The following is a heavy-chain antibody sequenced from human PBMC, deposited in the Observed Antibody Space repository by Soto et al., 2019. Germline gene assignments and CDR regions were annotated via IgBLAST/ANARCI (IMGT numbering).Heavy chain of an antibody. D-gene: IGHD6-19*01. J-gene: IGHJ4*02. CDR2: ISGGGGTT. V-gene: IGHV3-23*01. CDR1: GFTFSSHG. CDR3: AKVRSGWYYDY. Sequence: GGSLRLSCAASGFTFSSHGMTWVRQAPGKGLEWVSVISGGGGTTFYADSVKGRFTFSRDNSKNTLYLQMDSLRAEDTAVYYCAKVRSGWYYDYWGQGTPVTVSS.